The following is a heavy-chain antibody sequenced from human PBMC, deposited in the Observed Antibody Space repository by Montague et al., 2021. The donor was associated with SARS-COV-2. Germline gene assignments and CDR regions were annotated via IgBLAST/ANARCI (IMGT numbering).Heavy chain of an antibody. CDR1: GGSINNYF. Sequence: SETLSLTCSVSGGSINNYFWGWIRQSPGKGLEWVGYMHSTGSTAYNPSLKSRVIILVDTSKTQISLKLSSVSAADTALYYCARAVVGAKTATIESWGQGTLVTVSS. V-gene: IGHV4-59*01. CDR2: MHSTGST. CDR3: ARAVVGAKTATIES. J-gene: IGHJ4*02. D-gene: IGHD2-21*01.